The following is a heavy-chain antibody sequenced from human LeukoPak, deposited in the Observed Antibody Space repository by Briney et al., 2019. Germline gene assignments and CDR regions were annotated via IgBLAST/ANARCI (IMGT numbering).Heavy chain of an antibody. Sequence: PSETLSLTCTVSGGSISSSSYYWGWIRQPPGKGPEWIGSIYYSGSTYYNPSLKSRVTISVDTSKNQFSLKLSSVTAADTAVYYCARHGYSYGSDYWGQGTLVTVSS. CDR3: ARHGYSYGSDY. J-gene: IGHJ4*02. D-gene: IGHD5-18*01. V-gene: IGHV4-39*01. CDR2: IYYSGST. CDR1: GGSISSSSYY.